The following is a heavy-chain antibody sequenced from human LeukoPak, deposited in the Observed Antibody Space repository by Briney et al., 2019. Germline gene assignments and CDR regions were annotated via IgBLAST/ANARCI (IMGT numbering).Heavy chain of an antibody. V-gene: IGHV4-39*01. CDR1: GGSISSSSYY. J-gene: IGHJ4*02. Sequence: SETLSLTCTVSGGSISSSSYYWGWIRQPPGKGLEWIGSIYYSGSTYYNPSLKSRVTISVDTSKNQFSLKVTSLTAADTAVYYCARMALMTSVTTGDFDYRGQGTLVTVSS. CDR2: IYYSGST. D-gene: IGHD4-17*01. CDR3: ARMALMTSVTTGDFDY.